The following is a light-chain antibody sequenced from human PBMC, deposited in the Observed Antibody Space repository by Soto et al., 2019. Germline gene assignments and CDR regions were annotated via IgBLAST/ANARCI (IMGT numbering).Light chain of an antibody. V-gene: IGLV2-14*01. CDR3: SSHSSSSAYYV. CDR2: EVN. Sequence: QSALTQPASVSGSPGQSITISCTGTSSDIGYYDYVSWYQHHSGKAPKLIIYEVNNRPSGGSNRFSGSKSVNTASLTISGLQAEDEADYYCSSHSSSSAYYVFGTGTKVTVL. J-gene: IGLJ1*01. CDR1: SSDIGYYDY.